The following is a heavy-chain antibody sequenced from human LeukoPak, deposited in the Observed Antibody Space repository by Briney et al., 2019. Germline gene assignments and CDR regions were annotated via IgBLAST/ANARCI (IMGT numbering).Heavy chain of an antibody. CDR1: GGSISSHY. CDR2: IYYSGST. CDR3: AREGGEWELLGYFDY. J-gene: IGHJ4*02. V-gene: IGHV4-59*11. Sequence: SETLSLTCTVSGGSISSHYWSWIRQPPGKGLEWIGCIYYSGSTNYNPSLKSRVTISVDTSKNQFSLKLSSVTAADTAVYYCAREGGEWELLGYFDYWGQGTLVTVSS. D-gene: IGHD1-26*01.